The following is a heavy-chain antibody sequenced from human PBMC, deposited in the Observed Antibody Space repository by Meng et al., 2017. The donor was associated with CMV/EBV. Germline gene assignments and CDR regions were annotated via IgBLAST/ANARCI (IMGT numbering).Heavy chain of an antibody. CDR2: IYYSGST. Sequence: GSLRLSCTVSGGSISSSSYYWGWIRQPPGKGLEWIGSIYYSGSTYYNPSRKSRVTISVDTSKNQFSLKLSSVTAADTAVYYCARVGSSSWYDLNYFDYWGQGTLVTVSS. D-gene: IGHD6-13*01. J-gene: IGHJ4*02. CDR3: ARVGSSSWYDLNYFDY. V-gene: IGHV4-39*07. CDR1: GGSISSSSYY.